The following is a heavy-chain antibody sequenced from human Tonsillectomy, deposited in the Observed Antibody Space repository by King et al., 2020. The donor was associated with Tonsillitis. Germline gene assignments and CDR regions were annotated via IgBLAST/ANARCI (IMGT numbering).Heavy chain of an antibody. V-gene: IGHV5-10-1*01. D-gene: IGHD1-7*01. CDR2: IDPSDSYT. Sequence: QLVQSGAEVKKPGESLRISCKGSGYTFTSYWINWVRQMPGKGLEWMGRIDPSDSYTNYSPSFQGHVTISADKSISTAYLQWSSLKASDTAMYYCARLGKNYISCNYYGIDGWGQGTTVTVSS. CDR3: ARLGKNYISCNYYGIDG. J-gene: IGHJ6*02. CDR1: GYTFTSYW.